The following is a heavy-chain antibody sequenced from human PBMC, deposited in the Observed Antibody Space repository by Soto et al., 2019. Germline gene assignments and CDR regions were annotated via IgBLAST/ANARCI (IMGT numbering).Heavy chain of an antibody. CDR3: ARIVWGTVTYYYYYMDV. J-gene: IGHJ6*03. Sequence: QLQLQASGPGLVKPSETLSLTCTVSGGSISSSSCYWGWIRQPPGKGLEWIGSIYYSGSTYYNPSLKSRVTISVDTSRNQFSLKLSSVTAADTAVYYCARIVWGTVTYYYYYMDVWGKGTKVTV. CDR1: GGSISSSSCY. D-gene: IGHD4-17*01. V-gene: IGHV4-39*01. CDR2: IYYSGST.